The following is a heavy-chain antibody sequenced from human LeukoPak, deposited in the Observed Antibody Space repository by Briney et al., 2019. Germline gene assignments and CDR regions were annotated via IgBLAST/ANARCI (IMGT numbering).Heavy chain of an antibody. CDR3: ARNYYDSSGYQSWFDP. V-gene: IGHV2-70*04. CDR2: IDWDDDK. D-gene: IGHD3-22*01. Sequence: SGPTLVNPTQTLTLTCTFSGFSLSTSGMRVSWIRQPPGKALEWLARIDWDDDKFYSTSLKTRLTISKDTSKNQVVLTMTNMDPVDTATYYCARNYYDSSGYQSWFDPWGQGTLDTVSS. J-gene: IGHJ5*02. CDR1: GFSLSTSGMR.